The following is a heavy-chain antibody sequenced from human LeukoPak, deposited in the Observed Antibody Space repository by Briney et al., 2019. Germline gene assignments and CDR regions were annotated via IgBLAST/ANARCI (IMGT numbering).Heavy chain of an antibody. CDR2: IYHSGST. D-gene: IGHD3-9*01. CDR3: ASQTHYYDILTGIDY. J-gene: IGHJ4*02. V-gene: IGHV4-38-2*02. Sequence: SETLSLTCTVSGYSISSGYYWGWIRQPPGKGLEWIGSIYHSGSTYYNPSLKSRVTISVDTSKNQFSLKLSSVTAADTAVYYCASQTHYYDILTGIDYWGQGTLVTVSS. CDR1: GYSISSGYY.